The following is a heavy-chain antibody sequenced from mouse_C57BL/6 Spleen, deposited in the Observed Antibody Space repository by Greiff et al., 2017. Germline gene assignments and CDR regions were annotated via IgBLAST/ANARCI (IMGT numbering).Heavy chain of an antibody. J-gene: IGHJ1*03. CDR1: GYTFTSYW. D-gene: IGHD1-1*01. V-gene: IGHV1-64*01. CDR2: IHPNSGST. CDR3: ARDYGSSPNWYCDV. Sequence: QVQLQQPGAELVKPGASVKLSCKASGYTFTSYWMHWVKPRPGQGLEWIGMIHPNSGSTNDNEKFKSKATLTVDKSSSTAYMPLSSLTSEDSAVYYCARDYGSSPNWYCDVWGTGTTGTVAS.